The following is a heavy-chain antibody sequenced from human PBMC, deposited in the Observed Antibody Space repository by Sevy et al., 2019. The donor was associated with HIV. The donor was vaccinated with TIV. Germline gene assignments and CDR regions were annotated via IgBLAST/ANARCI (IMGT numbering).Heavy chain of an antibody. V-gene: IGHV3-53*01. CDR1: GFIVSSNY. Sequence: GGSLRLSCAASGFIVSSNYMSWVRQAPGKGLEWVSVIYSGGSTYYAYSVKGRFTISGDNSKNTLYLQMNSLRAEDTAVYYCARVRSRSGGSCYSGGWFDPWGQGTLVTVSS. CDR2: IYSGGST. J-gene: IGHJ5*02. CDR3: ARVRSRSGGSCYSGGWFDP. D-gene: IGHD2-15*01.